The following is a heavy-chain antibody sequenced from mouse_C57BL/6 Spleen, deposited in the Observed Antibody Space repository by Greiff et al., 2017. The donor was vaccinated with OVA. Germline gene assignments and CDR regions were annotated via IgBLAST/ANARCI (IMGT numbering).Heavy chain of an antibody. CDR1: GYAFSSSW. V-gene: IGHV1-82*01. D-gene: IGHD2-13*01. CDR2: LYPGDGDT. J-gene: IGHJ4*01. Sequence: VQLVESGPELVKPGASVKISCKASGYAFSSSWMNWVKQRPGKGLEWIGRLYPGDGDTHYNGKFKGKATLTADKSSSTAYMKLSSLPSEDSAVYFCSGGGEDMDYWGQGTSVTVSS. CDR3: SGGGEDMDY.